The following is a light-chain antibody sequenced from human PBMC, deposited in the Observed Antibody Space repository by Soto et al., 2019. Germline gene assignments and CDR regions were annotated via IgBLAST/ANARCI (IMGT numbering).Light chain of an antibody. J-gene: IGLJ2*01. V-gene: IGLV1-51*01. CDR2: DNK. CDR1: RPNIGNNY. Sequence: QSVVTQPPSVSAAPGQRVTISCAGSRPNIGNNYVSWYQQLPGTAPKLLIYDNKNRPSGIPDRFSGSKSGTSATLGISGLQTGDEADYYCGTWDSSLSAGVFGGGTKLTVL. CDR3: GTWDSSLSAGV.